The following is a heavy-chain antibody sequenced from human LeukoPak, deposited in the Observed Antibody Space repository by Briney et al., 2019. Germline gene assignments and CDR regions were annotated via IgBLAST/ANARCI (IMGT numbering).Heavy chain of an antibody. CDR3: AGNLVAAAPGDA. V-gene: IGHV3-7*01. J-gene: IGHJ5*02. CDR1: GFTFSTYW. CDR2: ISPDGGVQ. Sequence: GGSLRLSCAASGFTFSTYWMTWVRQAPGKGLEXXANISPDGGVQSYVDSVKGRFSISRDNAKNSLYLQMHSLRAEDTAVYYCAGNLVAAAPGDAWGQGTLVTVSS. D-gene: IGHD2-2*01.